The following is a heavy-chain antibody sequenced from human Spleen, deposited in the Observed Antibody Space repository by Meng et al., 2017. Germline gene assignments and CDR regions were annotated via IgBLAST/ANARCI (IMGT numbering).Heavy chain of an antibody. Sequence: GESLKISCAASGFTFSSYGMHWVRQAPGKGLEWVSFIWYDGSNKYYADSVKGRFTISRDNSKNTLYLQMNSLRAEDTAVYYCARASLGGSYNYFDYWGQGTLVTVSS. J-gene: IGHJ4*02. CDR3: ARASLGGSYNYFDY. CDR2: IWYDGSNK. D-gene: IGHD1-26*01. CDR1: GFTFSSYG. V-gene: IGHV3-33*01.